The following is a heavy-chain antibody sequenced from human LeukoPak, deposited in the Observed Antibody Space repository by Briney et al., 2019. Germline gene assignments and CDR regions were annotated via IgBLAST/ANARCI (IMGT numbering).Heavy chain of an antibody. D-gene: IGHD3-10*01. CDR1: GGSISSYY. Sequence: PSETLSLTCTVSGGSISSYYWSWIRQPPGKGLEWIGYIYYSGSTNYNPSLKSRVTISVDTSKNQFSLKLSSVTAADTAVYYCARDRGIDGMDVWGRGTTVTVSS. CDR2: IYYSGST. CDR3: ARDRGIDGMDV. J-gene: IGHJ6*02. V-gene: IGHV4-59*01.